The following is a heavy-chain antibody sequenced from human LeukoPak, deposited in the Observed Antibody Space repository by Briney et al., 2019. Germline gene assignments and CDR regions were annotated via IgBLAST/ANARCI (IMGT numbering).Heavy chain of an antibody. J-gene: IGHJ4*02. D-gene: IGHD2-2*01. Sequence: SETLSLTCTVSGGSISGQYWSLIRQPPGKGLEWIGYIYYTGSTNHNPSLKSRVTLSVDTSKNQFSLKLSSVTAADTAVYYCAARYCTSSSCHSNFDYWGQGTLVTVSS. CDR3: AARYCTSSSCHSNFDY. V-gene: IGHV4-59*11. CDR1: GGSISGQY. CDR2: IYYTGST.